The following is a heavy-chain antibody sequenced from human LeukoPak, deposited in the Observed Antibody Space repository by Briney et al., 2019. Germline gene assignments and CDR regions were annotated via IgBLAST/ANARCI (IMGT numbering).Heavy chain of an antibody. CDR2: IFYSGST. D-gene: IGHD1-7*01. J-gene: IGHJ4*02. Sequence: PSETLSLTCTVSGGSIRGYYWGWIRQPPGKGLEWIGYIFYSGSTNYNPSLKSRLTISVDTSKNQFSLKLSSVTAADTAVYYCARGARGNYVVFDYWGQGTLVTVSS. CDR3: ARGARGNYVVFDY. CDR1: GGSIRGYY. V-gene: IGHV4-59*01.